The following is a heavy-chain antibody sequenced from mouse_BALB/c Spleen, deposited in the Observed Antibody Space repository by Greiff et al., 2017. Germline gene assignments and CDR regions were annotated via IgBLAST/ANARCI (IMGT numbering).Heavy chain of an antibody. CDR1: GFTFSSFG. D-gene: IGHD4-1*01. V-gene: IGHV5-17*02. J-gene: IGHJ4*01. CDR3: ARTGTSAMDY. Sequence: EVMLVESGGGLVQPGGSRKLSCAASGFTFSSFGMHWVRQAPEKGLEWVAYISSGSSTIYYADTVKGRFTISRDNPKNTLFLQMTSLRSEDTAMYYCARTGTSAMDYWGQGTSVTVSS. CDR2: ISSGSSTI.